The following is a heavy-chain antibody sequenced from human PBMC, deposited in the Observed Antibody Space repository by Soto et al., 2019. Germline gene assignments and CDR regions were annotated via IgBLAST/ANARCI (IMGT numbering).Heavy chain of an antibody. CDR3: ARREIEGPIDC. V-gene: IGHV4-28*01. J-gene: IGHJ4*02. D-gene: IGHD1-26*01. CDR1: GYSISSSNW. Sequence: QVQLQESGPGLVKPSDTLSLTCAVSGYSISSSNWWGWIRQPPGKGLEWIGYIYYSGTTYYNPSLKRRFTMSVDTSQDQFSLKLTSVTAVDTAVYYCARREIEGPIDCWGQGTLVTVSS. CDR2: IYYSGTT.